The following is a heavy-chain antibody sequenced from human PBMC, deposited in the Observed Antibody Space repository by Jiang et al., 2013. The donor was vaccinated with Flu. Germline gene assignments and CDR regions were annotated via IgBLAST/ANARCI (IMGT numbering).Heavy chain of an antibody. J-gene: IGHJ6*04. D-gene: IGHD2-15*01. V-gene: IGHV3-21*01. Sequence: GLVKPGGSLRLSCAASGLTLSPYSMNWVRQAPGKGLEWVSFISSDNSYIHYADSVKGRFTISRDNAKNSLYLQMNSLTAEDTAVYYCASAIGGAHYYYGMDVWGKGTTVTVSS. CDR2: ISSDNSYI. CDR1: GLTLSPYS. CDR3: ASAIGGAHYYYGMDV.